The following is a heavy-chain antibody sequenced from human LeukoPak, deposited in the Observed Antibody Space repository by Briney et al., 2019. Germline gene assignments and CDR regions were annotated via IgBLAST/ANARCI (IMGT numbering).Heavy chain of an antibody. CDR3: ARGWGYYYDSSGLAGNYFDC. CDR2: INPNSGGT. V-gene: IGHV1-2*04. CDR1: GYTFTGYY. Sequence: GASVKVSCKASGYTFTGYYMHWVRQAPGQGLEWMGWINPNSGGTNYAQKFQGWVTMTRDTSISTAYMELSRLRSDDTAVYYCARGWGYYYDSSGLAGNYFDCWGQGTLVPVS. J-gene: IGHJ4*02. D-gene: IGHD3-22*01.